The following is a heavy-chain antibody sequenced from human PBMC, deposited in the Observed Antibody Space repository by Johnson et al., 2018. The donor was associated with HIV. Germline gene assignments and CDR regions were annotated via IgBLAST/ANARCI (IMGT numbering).Heavy chain of an antibody. CDR2: ISYDGSNK. D-gene: IGHD3-22*01. Sequence: VQLVESGGGVVQPGRSLRLSCAASGFTFSSYAMPWVRQAPGKGLEWVAVISYDGSNKYYADSVKGRFTISRDNSKNTLYLQMNSLRAEDTAVYYCARSQTMIVDGADAFDIWGQGTMVTVSS. V-gene: IGHV3-30-3*01. CDR1: GFTFSSYA. J-gene: IGHJ3*02. CDR3: ARSQTMIVDGADAFDI.